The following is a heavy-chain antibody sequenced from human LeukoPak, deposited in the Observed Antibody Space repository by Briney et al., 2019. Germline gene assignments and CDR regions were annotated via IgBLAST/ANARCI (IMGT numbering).Heavy chain of an antibody. V-gene: IGHV3-7*01. CDR1: GFTFSSYW. Sequence: PGGSLRLSCAASGFTFSSYWMSWVRQAPGKGLEWVANVKQDGSEKYYVDSVKGRFTISRDNAKNSLYLQMNSLRAEDTAVYYCARVGFGSRGSSYYYMDVWGKGTTVTVSS. CDR3: ARVGFGSRGSSYYYMDV. CDR2: VKQDGSEK. D-gene: IGHD2-15*01. J-gene: IGHJ6*03.